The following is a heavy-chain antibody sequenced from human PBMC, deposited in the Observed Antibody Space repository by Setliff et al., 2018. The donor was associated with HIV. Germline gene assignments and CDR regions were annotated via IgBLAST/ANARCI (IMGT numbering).Heavy chain of an antibody. CDR3: ATNFLYDILTGYFPYQFDQ. CDR2: VNTDGSSA. CDR1: GFTFSTYW. J-gene: IGHJ4*02. V-gene: IGHV3-74*01. D-gene: IGHD3-9*01. Sequence: PGGSLRLSCAASGFTFSTYWMSWFRQAPGKGLVWVSRVNTDGSSATFADSVKGRFTISRDNAKNTMYLQMNSLRVEDTAVYYCATNFLYDILTGYFPYQFDQWGQGTLVTVSS.